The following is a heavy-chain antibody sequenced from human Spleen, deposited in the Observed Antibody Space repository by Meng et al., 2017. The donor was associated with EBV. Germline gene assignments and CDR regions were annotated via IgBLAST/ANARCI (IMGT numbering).Heavy chain of an antibody. D-gene: IGHD4-17*01. V-gene: IGHV1-69*01. CDR2: IVPVFDSA. J-gene: IGHJ1*01. Sequence: QVRRVQSGAEVKKPGSSVNVSCKASGGTFSNYAINWVRQASGQGLEWMGGIVPVFDSANYAQNFQDRVTITADESTSTTYMELSSLRSEDTAVYYCASIDSGDYGYFQHWGQGTLVTVSS. CDR1: GGTFSNYA. CDR3: ASIDSGDYGYFQH.